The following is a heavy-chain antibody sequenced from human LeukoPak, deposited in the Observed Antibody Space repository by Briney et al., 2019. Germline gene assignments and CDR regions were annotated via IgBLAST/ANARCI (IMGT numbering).Heavy chain of an antibody. Sequence: PSETLSLTCAVYGGSFSGYYWSLIRQPPWKGLEWIEEINHSGSTNYNPSLKSRVTISVDTSKNQFSLKLSSVTAADTAVYYCARGRENCSSTSCYSPFDYWGQGTLVTVSS. CDR1: GGSFSGYY. CDR2: INHSGST. V-gene: IGHV4-34*01. CDR3: ARGRENCSSTSCYSPFDY. J-gene: IGHJ4*02. D-gene: IGHD2-2*02.